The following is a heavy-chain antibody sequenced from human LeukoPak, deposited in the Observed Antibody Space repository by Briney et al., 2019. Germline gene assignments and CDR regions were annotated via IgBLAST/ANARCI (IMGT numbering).Heavy chain of an antibody. Sequence: ASVKVSCKASGYTFTSYYMHWVRQAPGQGLEWMGWISAYNGNTNYAQKLQGRVTMTTDTSTSTAYMELRSLRSDDTAVYYCARIAAAGSIDYWGQGTLVTVSS. D-gene: IGHD6-13*01. J-gene: IGHJ4*02. CDR3: ARIAAAGSIDY. V-gene: IGHV1-18*04. CDR2: ISAYNGNT. CDR1: GYTFTSYY.